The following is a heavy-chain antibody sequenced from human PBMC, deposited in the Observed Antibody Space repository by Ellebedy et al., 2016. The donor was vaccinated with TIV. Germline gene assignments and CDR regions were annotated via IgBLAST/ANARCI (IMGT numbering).Heavy chain of an antibody. Sequence: GESLKISCAAPGFTFSSHDIPWVRQGKGKGLEWVSAIGSAGDTYYSGSVKGRFTISRENGKNSVYLKMNSLRAEDTSVYYCARASARLDYWGQGTLVTVSS. V-gene: IGHV3-13*01. CDR2: IGSAGDT. D-gene: IGHD6-6*01. CDR3: ARASARLDY. CDR1: GFTFSSHD. J-gene: IGHJ4*02.